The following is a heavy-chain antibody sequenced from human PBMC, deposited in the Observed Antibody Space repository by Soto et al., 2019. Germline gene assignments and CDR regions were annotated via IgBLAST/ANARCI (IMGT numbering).Heavy chain of an antibody. J-gene: IGHJ6*02. Sequence: PSQTLSLTCTVSGGSISSGDYYWSWIRQPPWKGLEWIGYIYYSGSTYYNPSLKSRVTISVDTSKNQFSLKLSSVTAADTAVYYCARQVVGSSLYYYYYYGMDVWGQGTTVTVSS. CDR3: ARQVVGSSLYYYYYYGMDV. CDR1: GGSISSGDYY. CDR2: IYYSGST. V-gene: IGHV4-30-4*01. D-gene: IGHD2-15*01.